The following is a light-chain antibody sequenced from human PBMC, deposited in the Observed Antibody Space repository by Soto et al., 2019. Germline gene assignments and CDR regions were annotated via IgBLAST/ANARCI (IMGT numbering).Light chain of an antibody. V-gene: IGKV3D-15*01. CDR3: QQRHNWPIT. CDR1: QSVSSN. CDR2: SAS. Sequence: VMTQSPATLSVSPGERATLSCRASQSVSSNLAWYQQKPGQAPRLLIYSASNRATGIPARFSGSGSGTDFTLTISGLEPADLGVYYCQQRHNWPITFGQGTRLEIK. J-gene: IGKJ5*01.